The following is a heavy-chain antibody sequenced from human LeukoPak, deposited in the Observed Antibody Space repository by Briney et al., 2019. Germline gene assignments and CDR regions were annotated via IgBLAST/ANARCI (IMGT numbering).Heavy chain of an antibody. CDR1: GYTFTSYY. Sequence: GASVKVSCKASGYTFTSYYMHWVRQAPGQGLEWMGWISAYNGNTNYAQKLQGRVTMTTDTSTSTAYMELRSLRSDDTAVYYCARFGIAAANLHMGVDYWGQGTLVTVSS. CDR2: ISAYNGNT. CDR3: ARFGIAAANLHMGVDY. D-gene: IGHD6-13*01. J-gene: IGHJ4*02. V-gene: IGHV1-18*04.